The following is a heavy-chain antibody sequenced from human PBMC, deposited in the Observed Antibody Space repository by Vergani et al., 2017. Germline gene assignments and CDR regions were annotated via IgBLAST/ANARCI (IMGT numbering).Heavy chain of an antibody. V-gene: IGHV3-30-3*01. CDR3: AKGGRLRPAAIRGFWPSGEYFQH. J-gene: IGHJ1*01. Sequence: QVQLVVSGGGVVQPGRSLRLSCAASGFTFSSYAMHWVRQAPGKGLEWVAVISYDGSNKYYADSVKGRFTISRDNSKNTLYLQMNSLRAEDTAVYYCAKGGRLRPAAIRGFWPSGEYFQHWGQGTLVTVSS. CDR2: ISYDGSNK. CDR1: GFTFSSYA. D-gene: IGHD2-2*01.